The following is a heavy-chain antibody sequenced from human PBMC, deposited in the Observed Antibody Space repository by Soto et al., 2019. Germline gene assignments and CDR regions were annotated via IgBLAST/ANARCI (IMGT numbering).Heavy chain of an antibody. V-gene: IGHV1-69*01. CDR2: IIPIFGTA. D-gene: IGHD2-2*01. Sequence: QVQLVQSGAEVKKPGSSVKVSCKASGGTFSSYAISWVRQAPGQGLEWMGGIIPIFGTANYAQKFQGRVTITADESTSTAYMELSSLRSEDTAVYYCARDKGYCSSTSCSYGMDGWGQGTTVSVSS. J-gene: IGHJ6*02. CDR3: ARDKGYCSSTSCSYGMDG. CDR1: GGTFSSYA.